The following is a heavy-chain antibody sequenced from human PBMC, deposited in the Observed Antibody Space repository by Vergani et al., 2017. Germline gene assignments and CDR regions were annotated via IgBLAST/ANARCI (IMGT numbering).Heavy chain of an antibody. D-gene: IGHD6-13*01. V-gene: IGHV1-8*03. CDR2: MNPNSGNT. J-gene: IGHJ6*02. Sequence: QVQLVQSGAEVKKPGASVKVSCKASGYTFTSYDINWVRQATGQGLEWMGWMNPNSGNTGYAQKFQGRVTITRNTSISTAYMELSSLRSVDTAVYYCARAGYSSSWYAYYYGMDVWGQGTTVTVSS. CDR1: GYTFTSYD. CDR3: ARAGYSSSWYAYYYGMDV.